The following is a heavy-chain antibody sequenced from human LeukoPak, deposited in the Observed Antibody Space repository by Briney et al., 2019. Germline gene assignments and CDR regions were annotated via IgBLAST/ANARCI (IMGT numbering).Heavy chain of an antibody. CDR1: GDSISDNY. Sequence: SESLSLTCTVSGDSISDNYSSWIRQPPGKGLEWIGEVYFSGSTHYNPSLKSRLAISVDTSKNQFSLRLRSVTAADTAMYYCARELDGDGGWFYRWGQGTLVTVSS. CDR2: VYFSGST. J-gene: IGHJ5*02. D-gene: IGHD5-24*01. CDR3: ARELDGDGGWFYR. V-gene: IGHV4-59*01.